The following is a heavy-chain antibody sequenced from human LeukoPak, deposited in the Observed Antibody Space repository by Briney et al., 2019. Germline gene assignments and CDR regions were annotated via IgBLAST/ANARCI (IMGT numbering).Heavy chain of an antibody. V-gene: IGHV1-18*01. Sequence: ASVKVSCKASGGTFSSYAISWVRQAPGQGPEWMGWISAYSTYNGNTNYAQKFQGRVTMTTDTSTSTAYMELRSLRSDDTAVYYCARWLQFWTAFDIWGQGTMVTVSS. J-gene: IGHJ3*02. CDR3: ARWLQFWTAFDI. CDR2: ISAYSTYNGNT. CDR1: GGTFSSYA. D-gene: IGHD5-24*01.